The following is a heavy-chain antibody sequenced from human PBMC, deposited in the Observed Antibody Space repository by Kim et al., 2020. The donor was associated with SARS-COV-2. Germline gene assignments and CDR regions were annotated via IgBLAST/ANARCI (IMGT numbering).Heavy chain of an antibody. CDR2: IYSGGST. V-gene: IGHV3-66*01. Sequence: GGSLRLSCAASGFTVSSNYMSWVRQAPGKGLEWVSVIYSGGSTYYTDSVKGRFTISRDNSKNTLYLQMNSLRAEDTAVYYCARELSPYSGSYQDAFDIWGQGTMVTVSS. CDR1: GFTVSSNY. D-gene: IGHD1-26*01. J-gene: IGHJ3*02. CDR3: ARELSPYSGSYQDAFDI.